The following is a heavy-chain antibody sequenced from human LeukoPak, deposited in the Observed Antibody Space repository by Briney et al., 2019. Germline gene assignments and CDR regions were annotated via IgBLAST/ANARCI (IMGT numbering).Heavy chain of an antibody. Sequence: PSETLSLTCTVSGVSISSYYWSWIRQPAGKGLEWIGRIHTSGSTNYNPSLKSRVTMSVDTSKNQFSLKLSSVTAADTAVYYCARDVYYYGSGSYFLDYWGQGTLVTVSS. CDR3: ARDVYYYGSGSYFLDY. V-gene: IGHV4-4*07. D-gene: IGHD3-10*01. CDR2: IHTSGST. CDR1: GVSISSYY. J-gene: IGHJ4*02.